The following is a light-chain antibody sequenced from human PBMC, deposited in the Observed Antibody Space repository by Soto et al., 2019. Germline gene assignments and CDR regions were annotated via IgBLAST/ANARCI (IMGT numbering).Light chain of an antibody. J-gene: IGKJ3*01. CDR2: AAS. CDR1: QDIRNF. CDR3: QQYSSVPV. V-gene: IGKV1-27*01. Sequence: DIQMTQSPTSLSASVGDRVTITCRASQDIRNFVAWYQQKPGKAPKLLIYAASTLQSGVPSRFSGSGSGTDFTLTINSLQPEDVPPYSCQQYSSVPVFGPGTKVEIK.